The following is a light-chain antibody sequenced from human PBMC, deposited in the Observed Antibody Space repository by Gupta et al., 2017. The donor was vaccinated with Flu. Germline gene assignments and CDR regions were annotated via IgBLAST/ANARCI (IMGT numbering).Light chain of an antibody. V-gene: IGKV1-5*03. Sequence: PSTLSASVGDRVTITCRARQSISTWLAWYQQKPGKAPNLLIYKASKVTSGVPSSFSGSGSGTEFTLTISSLQPDDFATYYCQHEDNSPWTFGQGTKVEVK. CDR1: QSISTW. CDR3: QHEDNSPWT. CDR2: KAS. J-gene: IGKJ1*01.